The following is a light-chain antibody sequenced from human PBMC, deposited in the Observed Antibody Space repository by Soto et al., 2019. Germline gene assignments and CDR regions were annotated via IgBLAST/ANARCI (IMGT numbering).Light chain of an antibody. CDR1: SSNIGSNT. J-gene: IGLJ3*02. Sequence: QSVLTQSPSASGTPGQRVTISCSGSSSNIGSNTVNWFQQLPGTAPKLLIYNNNQRPSGVPDRFSGSKSGTSASLAISGLQSEDEADYYCAAWDGSLNGWVFGGGTKLTVL. V-gene: IGLV1-44*01. CDR2: NNN. CDR3: AAWDGSLNGWV.